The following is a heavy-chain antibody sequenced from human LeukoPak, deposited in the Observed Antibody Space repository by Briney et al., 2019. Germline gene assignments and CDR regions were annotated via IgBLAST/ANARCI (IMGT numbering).Heavy chain of an antibody. CDR1: GYSFTSYW. D-gene: IGHD1-26*01. CDR3: ASSIVGATSNDAFDI. CDR2: IYPGDSDT. V-gene: IGHV5-51*01. J-gene: IGHJ3*02. Sequence: GESLKISCKGSGYSFTSYWIGWVRQMPGKGLEWMGIIYPGDSDTRYSPSFQGQVTISADKSISTAHLQWSSLKASDTAMYYCASSIVGATSNDAFDIWGQGTMVTVSS.